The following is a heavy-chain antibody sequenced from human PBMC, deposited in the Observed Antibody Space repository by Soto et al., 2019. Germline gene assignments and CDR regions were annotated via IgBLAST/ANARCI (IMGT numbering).Heavy chain of an antibody. J-gene: IGHJ4*03. V-gene: IGHV4-38-2*02. CDR2: IYHGGTT. D-gene: IGHD6-19*01. CDR1: GDSISSGSY. Sequence: SETLSLTCTVSGDSISSGSYWGWIRQPPGEGPEWIASIYHGGTTFYNPSLKSRISISVDTSKNQFSLRLTPVTAADTATYYCARVHVMVVAGSTFDYWGPGTLVTVSS. CDR3: ARVHVMVVAGSTFDY.